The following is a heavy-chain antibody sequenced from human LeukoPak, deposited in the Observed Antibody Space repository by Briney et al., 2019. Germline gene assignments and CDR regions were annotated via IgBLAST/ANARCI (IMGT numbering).Heavy chain of an antibody. D-gene: IGHD2-15*01. J-gene: IGHJ4*02. CDR2: ISSGSSYI. Sequence: GGSLRLSCAASGFTFSNAWMSWVRQAPGKGLEWVSSISSGSSYIYYADSMKGRFTISRDNAKNSLYLQMNSLRAEDTAVYYCARAGSGDYWGQGTLVTVSS. V-gene: IGHV3-21*01. CDR3: ARAGSGDY. CDR1: GFTFSNAW.